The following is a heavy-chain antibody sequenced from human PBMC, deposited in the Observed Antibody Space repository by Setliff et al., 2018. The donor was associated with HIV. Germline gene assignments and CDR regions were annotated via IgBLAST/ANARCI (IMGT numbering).Heavy chain of an antibody. Sequence: GASVKVSCKASGGAFSSYALSWVRQAPGQGLEWMGGIIPILGIANYAQKFQGRVTITADKSTSTAYMELSSLRSEDTAVYYCARTLYSSFSSFDYWGQGTLVTVSS. D-gene: IGHD6-19*01. J-gene: IGHJ4*02. CDR2: IIPILGIA. V-gene: IGHV1-69*10. CDR1: GGAFSSYA. CDR3: ARTLYSSFSSFDY.